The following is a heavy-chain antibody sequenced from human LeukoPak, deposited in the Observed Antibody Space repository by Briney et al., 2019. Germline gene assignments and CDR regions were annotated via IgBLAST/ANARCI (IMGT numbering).Heavy chain of an antibody. V-gene: IGHV4-30-4*01. J-gene: IGHJ6*02. CDR2: IYYSGST. CDR1: GGSISSGDYY. Sequence: PSQTLSLTCTVSGGSISSGDYYWSWIRQPPGKGLEWIGYIYYSGSTNYNPSLKSRVTISVDTSKNQFSLKLSSVTAADTAVYYCARGGRRDYGKPYYYGMDVWGQGTTVTVSS. D-gene: IGHD4-17*01. CDR3: ARGGRRDYGKPYYYGMDV.